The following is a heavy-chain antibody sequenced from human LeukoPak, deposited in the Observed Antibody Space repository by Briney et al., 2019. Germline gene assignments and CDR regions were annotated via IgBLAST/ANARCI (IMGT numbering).Heavy chain of an antibody. J-gene: IGHJ4*02. CDR2: INAGNGNT. D-gene: IGHD5-12*01. CDR1: GYTFTSYA. CDR3: AGVDMGTGYYFDY. V-gene: IGHV1-3*01. Sequence: ASVKVSCKASGYTFTSYAMHWVRQAPGQRLEWMGWINAGNGNTKYSQKFQGRVTITRDTSASTAYMELSSLRSGDTAVYYCAGVDMGTGYYFDYWGQGTLVTVSS.